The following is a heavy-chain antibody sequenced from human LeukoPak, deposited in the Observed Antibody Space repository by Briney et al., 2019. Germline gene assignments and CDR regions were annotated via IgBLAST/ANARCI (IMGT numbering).Heavy chain of an antibody. D-gene: IGHD4-17*01. V-gene: IGHV1-2*02. J-gene: IGHJ4*02. CDR1: DYTFTGYY. Sequence: ASVTVSFKASDYTFTGYYMHWVRQAPGQGLEWMGWINPNSGGTNYAQKFQGRVTMTRDTSISTAYMELTRLRSDDTAVYYCARDNGDYWCDYWGQGTLVSVSS. CDR2: INPNSGGT. CDR3: ARDNGDYWCDY.